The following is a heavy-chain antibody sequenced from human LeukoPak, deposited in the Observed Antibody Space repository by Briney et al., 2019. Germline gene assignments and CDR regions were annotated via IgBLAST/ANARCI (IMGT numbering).Heavy chain of an antibody. CDR1: GFTFSSYA. Sequence: QSGGSLRLSCAASGFTFSSYAMNWVRQAPGKGLEWVSAISGSGGSTYYADSVKGRFTISRDNSKNTLYLQMNSLRPEDTAVYYCAKDPPRDYDWFDPWGQGTLVTVSS. CDR3: AKDPPRDYDWFDP. D-gene: IGHD4-17*01. J-gene: IGHJ5*02. CDR2: ISGSGGST. V-gene: IGHV3-23*01.